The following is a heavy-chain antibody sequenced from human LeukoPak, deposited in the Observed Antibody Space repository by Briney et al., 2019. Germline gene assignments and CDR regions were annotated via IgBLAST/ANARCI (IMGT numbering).Heavy chain of an antibody. D-gene: IGHD3-22*01. CDR1: GFTFSTYW. V-gene: IGHV3-7*01. CDR2: IKQDGSEK. J-gene: IGHJ4*02. Sequence: GGSLRLSCAASGFTFSTYWMNWVRQAPGKGLEWVANIKQDGSEKYYVDSVKGRFTISRDNAKNSLYLQMNSLRAEDTAVYYCEADDSSHDYWGQGTLVTVSS. CDR3: EADDSSHDY.